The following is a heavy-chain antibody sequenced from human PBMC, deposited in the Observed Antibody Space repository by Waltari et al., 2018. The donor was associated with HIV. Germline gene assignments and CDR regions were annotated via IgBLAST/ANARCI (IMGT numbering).Heavy chain of an antibody. CDR2: RSCDGHSA. Sequence: EVELVESGGTLVQPGGSLRLSCSASGFTFSSYAIHWVRQTPGKGLEYVSDRSCDGHSAYYAGALKGRFTITRDNSKNTGWLQMRSLRAEDTAVYYWAKGNYDVLTGYYGPSFEYWGQGTLVTVSS. V-gene: IGHV3-64D*06. CDR3: AKGNYDVLTGYYGPSFEY. J-gene: IGHJ4*02. D-gene: IGHD3-9*01. CDR1: GFTFSSYA.